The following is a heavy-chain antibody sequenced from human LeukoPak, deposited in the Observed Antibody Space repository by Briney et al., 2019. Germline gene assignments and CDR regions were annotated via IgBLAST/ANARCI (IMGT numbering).Heavy chain of an antibody. J-gene: IGHJ4*02. CDR1: GYSISSGYY. Sequence: SETLSLTCTVSGYSISSGYYWGWIRQPPGKGLEWIGSIYHSGSTYYNPSLKSRVTISVDTSKNQFSLKLSSVTAADTAVYYCARLYRLYYFDYWGQGTLVTVSS. CDR3: ARLYRLYYFDY. V-gene: IGHV4-38-2*02. D-gene: IGHD3-16*01. CDR2: IYHSGST.